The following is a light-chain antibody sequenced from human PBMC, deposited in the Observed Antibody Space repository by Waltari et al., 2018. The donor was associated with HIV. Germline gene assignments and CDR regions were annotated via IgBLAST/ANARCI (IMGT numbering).Light chain of an antibody. J-gene: IGLJ3*02. CDR3: YSTESNGNHRV. CDR1: TLPKKY. V-gene: IGLV3-10*01. CDR2: EDI. Sequence: SYELTQPPSVSVSPGQTARITCSGDTLPKKYAHWYQQKSGQAPVLVIYEDIKRPSGIPERVSGSSSGTMAIFTISGAQVEDEADYYCYSTESNGNHRVFGGGTKLTVL.